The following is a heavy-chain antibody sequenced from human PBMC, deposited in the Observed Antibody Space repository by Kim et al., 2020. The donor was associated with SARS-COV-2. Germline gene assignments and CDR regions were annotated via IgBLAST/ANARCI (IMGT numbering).Heavy chain of an antibody. D-gene: IGHD3-10*01. CDR3: ARGFTMVRGDFDY. J-gene: IGHJ4*02. V-gene: IGHV6-1*01. Sequence: YAVSVKNRITINPDTSKNQFSLQLNSVTPEETAVYYCARGFTMVRGDFDYWGQGTLVTVSS.